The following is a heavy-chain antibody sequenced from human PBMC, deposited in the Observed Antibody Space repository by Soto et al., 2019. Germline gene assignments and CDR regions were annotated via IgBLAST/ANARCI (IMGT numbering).Heavy chain of an antibody. D-gene: IGHD2-2*01. CDR3: ARRYCSTTSCLIDY. CDR1: RFTFSSSE. Sequence: PVGSLRLSCAASRFTFSSSEMNWVRQAPGKGLEWVSYISSSGGTIYYADSVKGRFTISRDNAKNSLYLQMNSLRAGDTAVYYCARRYCSTTSCLIDYWGQGTQVTVSS. CDR2: ISSSGGTI. J-gene: IGHJ4*02. V-gene: IGHV3-48*03.